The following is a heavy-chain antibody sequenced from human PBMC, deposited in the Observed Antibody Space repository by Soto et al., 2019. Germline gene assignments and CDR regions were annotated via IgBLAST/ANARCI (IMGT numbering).Heavy chain of an antibody. J-gene: IGHJ6*02. CDR1: GYTFTSYG. D-gene: IGHD6-19*01. CDR3: ARDIGGWYYHYYGMDV. CDR2: ISAYNGNT. Sequence: ASVKVSCKASGYTFTSYGISWVRQAPGQGLEWMGWISAYNGNTNYAQKLQGRVTMTTDTSTSTAYMELRSLRSDDTAVYYCARDIGGWYYHYYGMDVWGQGTTVTVSS. V-gene: IGHV1-18*01.